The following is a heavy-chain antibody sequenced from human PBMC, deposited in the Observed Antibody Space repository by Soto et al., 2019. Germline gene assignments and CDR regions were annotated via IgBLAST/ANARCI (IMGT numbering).Heavy chain of an antibody. V-gene: IGHV1-18*01. CDR3: ARGGSSWSAEYYQH. Sequence: QVQLVQSGAEVKKPGASVKVSCKASGYTFTNYGISWVRQAPGQGPEWIGWINGNNGNTKYAETLQGRGTMTTDTSTSTAYMELRSLRSDDTAVYYCARGGSSWSAEYYQHWGQGTLVIVSS. D-gene: IGHD6-13*01. CDR1: GYTFTNYG. CDR2: INGNNGNT. J-gene: IGHJ1*01.